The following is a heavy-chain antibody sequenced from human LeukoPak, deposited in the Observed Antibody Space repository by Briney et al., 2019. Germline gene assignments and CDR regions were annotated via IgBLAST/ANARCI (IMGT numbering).Heavy chain of an antibody. D-gene: IGHD5-12*01. CDR2: IKQDGSEK. V-gene: IGHV3-7*01. CDR1: GFTFSSYW. CDR3: ARRGYSGYGGFYYYYMDV. Sequence: GSLRLSCAASGFTFSSYWMSWVRQAPGKGLEWVANIKQDGSEKYYVDSVKGRFTISRDNAKNSLYLQMNSLRAEDTAVYYCARRGYSGYGGFYYYYMDVWGKGTTVTVSS. J-gene: IGHJ6*03.